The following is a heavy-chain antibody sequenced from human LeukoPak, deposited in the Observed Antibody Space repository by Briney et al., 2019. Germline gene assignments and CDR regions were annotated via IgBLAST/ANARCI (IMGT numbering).Heavy chain of an antibody. CDR2: ISYDGSNK. J-gene: IGHJ3*02. Sequence: PGGSLRLSCAASGFTFSSYAMHWVRQAPGKGLEWVAVISYDGSNKYYADSVKGRFTISRDNSKNTLYLQMNSLRAEDTAAYYCARSTDAFDIWGQGTMVTVSS. CDR1: GFTFSSYA. V-gene: IGHV3-30*04. CDR3: ARSTDAFDI.